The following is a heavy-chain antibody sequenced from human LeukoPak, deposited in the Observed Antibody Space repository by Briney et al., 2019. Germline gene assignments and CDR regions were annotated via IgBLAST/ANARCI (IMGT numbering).Heavy chain of an antibody. CDR2: INHSGST. CDR1: GGSFSGYY. J-gene: IGHJ6*02. D-gene: IGHD2-2*01. CDR3: ARSGYCSSTSCTTYYYGMDV. Sequence: SETLSLTCAVYGGSFSGYYWSWIRQPPGKGLEWIGEINHSGSTNYNPSLKSRVTISVDTSKNQFSLKLSSVTAADTAVYYCARSGYCSSTSCTTYYYGMDVWGQGTTVTVSS. V-gene: IGHV4-34*01.